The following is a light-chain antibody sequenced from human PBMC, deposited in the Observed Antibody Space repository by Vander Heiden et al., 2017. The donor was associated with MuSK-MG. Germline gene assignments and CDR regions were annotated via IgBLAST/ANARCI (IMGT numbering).Light chain of an antibody. CDR3: QQRSNWPPVLT. Sequence: EIVLTQSPATLSLSPGERATLSCRASQSVSSYLAWYQQKPGQAPRLLIYDASNRATGIPARFSGSWSGTDFTLTISSLEPEDFAVYYCQQRSNWPPVLTFGGGTKVEIK. J-gene: IGKJ4*01. CDR1: QSVSSY. CDR2: DAS. V-gene: IGKV3-11*01.